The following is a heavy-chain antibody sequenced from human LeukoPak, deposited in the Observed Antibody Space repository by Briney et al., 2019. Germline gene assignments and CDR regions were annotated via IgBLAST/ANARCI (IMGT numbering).Heavy chain of an antibody. CDR1: GGSISSSSYY. J-gene: IGHJ3*02. V-gene: IGHV4-39*07. CDR2: IYYSGST. D-gene: IGHD3-3*01. Sequence: SETLSLTCTVSGGSISSSSYYWGWIRQPPGKGLEWIGSIYYSGSTYYNPSLKSRVTISVDTSKNQFSLKLSSVTAADTAVYYCARERQNYYDFWSDHGAFDIWGQGTMVTVSS. CDR3: ARERQNYYDFWSDHGAFDI.